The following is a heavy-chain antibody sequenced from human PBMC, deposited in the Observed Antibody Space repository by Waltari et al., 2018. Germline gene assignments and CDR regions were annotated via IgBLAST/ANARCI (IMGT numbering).Heavy chain of an antibody. Sequence: EVRLAESGGGLVKPGGSLRLSCIAPGFGVSAWDMNWVRQTPGTGLEWVSSIGGTHSNIFYAESVKGRFIVSRDNAKSSLYLQMDNLRAEDSGLYYCTRDLYGSGGDWFDPWGQGTLVTVSS. CDR3: TRDLYGSGGDWFDP. J-gene: IGHJ5*02. V-gene: IGHV3-21*01. CDR2: IGGTHSNI. D-gene: IGHD3-10*01. CDR1: GFGVSAWD.